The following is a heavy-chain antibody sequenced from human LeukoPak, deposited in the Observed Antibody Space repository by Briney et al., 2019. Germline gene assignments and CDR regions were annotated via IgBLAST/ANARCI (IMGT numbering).Heavy chain of an antibody. CDR2: IYYSGST. J-gene: IGHJ1*01. CDR3: ARGTNPYYESTGYYKTDASAEYFQH. V-gene: IGHV4-39*07. Sequence: PSETLSLTCTVSGGSISSSSYYWGWIRQPPGKGLEWIGSIYYSGSTYYNPSLKGRVSMSVDRSKNQFSLTLISVTAADTAVYYCARGTNPYYESTGYYKTDASAEYFQHWGQGTLVTVSS. D-gene: IGHD3-22*01. CDR1: GGSISSSSYY.